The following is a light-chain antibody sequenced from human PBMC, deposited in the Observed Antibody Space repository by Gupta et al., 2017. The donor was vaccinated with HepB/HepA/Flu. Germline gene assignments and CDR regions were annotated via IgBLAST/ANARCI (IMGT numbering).Light chain of an antibody. CDR3: TAYTTGGTYV. V-gene: IGLV2-18*02. CDR1: SSDVGFYDH. CDR2: EVT. J-gene: IGLJ1*01. Sequence: QSALTQPPSVSGSPGQSVPIPCTGTSSDVGFYDHVSWYQQPPGTAPKLLIYEVTDRPSGVPIRFSGAKSGNTAFLTISGLQGEDETDYYCTAYTTGGTYVFGSGTTVSVL.